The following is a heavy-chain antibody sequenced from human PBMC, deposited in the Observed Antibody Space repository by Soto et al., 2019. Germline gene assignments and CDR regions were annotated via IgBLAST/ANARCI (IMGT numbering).Heavy chain of an antibody. CDR1: GGSISSYY. J-gene: IGHJ5*02. V-gene: IGHV4-59*01. CDR2: IYYSGST. CDR3: ARGSSIAAHAP. D-gene: IGHD6-6*01. Sequence: QVQLQESGPGLVKPSETLSLTCTVSGGSISSYYWSWIRQPPGKGLEWIGYIYYSGSTNYNPSLKRRVTISVDTSKNQFSLKLSSVTAADTAVYYCARGSSIAAHAPWGQGTLVTVSS.